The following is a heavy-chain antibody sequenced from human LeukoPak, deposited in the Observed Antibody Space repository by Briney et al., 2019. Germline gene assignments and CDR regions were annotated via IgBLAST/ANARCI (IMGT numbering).Heavy chain of an antibody. CDR1: GYMFASYG. CDR3: ARHRRMRRSSYSFDN. CDR2: VSVYNANT. J-gene: IGHJ4*02. Sequence: GASVKVSCKASGYMFASYGISWVRQAPGQGLEWMGWVSVYNANTKYAQKFQGRVTMTTDTSTRTAFMELRSLRSDDTAMYYCARHRRMRRSSYSFDNWGQGTLVTVSS. D-gene: IGHD6-13*01. V-gene: IGHV1-18*01.